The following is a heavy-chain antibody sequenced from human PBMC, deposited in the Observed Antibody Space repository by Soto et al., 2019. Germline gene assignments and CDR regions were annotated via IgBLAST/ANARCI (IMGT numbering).Heavy chain of an antibody. J-gene: IGHJ5*02. Sequence: GGSLRLSCSASGFTFSSYAMHWVRQAPGKGLEYVSAISSNGGSIYYADSVKGRFTISRDNAKNTLYLQMNSLRAEDTAVYYCARDLNPLANYYDSSGYYYSHWFDPWGQGTLVTVSS. V-gene: IGHV3-64*04. CDR2: ISSNGGSI. CDR1: GFTFSSYA. CDR3: ARDLNPLANYYDSSGYYYSHWFDP. D-gene: IGHD3-22*01.